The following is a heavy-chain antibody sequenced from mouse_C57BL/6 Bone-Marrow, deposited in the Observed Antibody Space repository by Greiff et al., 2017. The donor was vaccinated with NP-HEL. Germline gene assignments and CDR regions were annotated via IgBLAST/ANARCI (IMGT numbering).Heavy chain of an antibody. Sequence: EVKVVESGGGLVKPGGSLKLSCAASGFTFSDYGMHWVRQAPEKGLEWVAYISSGSSTIYYADTVKGRFTISRDNAKNTLFLQMTSLRSEDTAMYYCARHYYGLDYWGQGTTLTVSS. CDR2: ISSGSSTI. CDR1: GFTFSDYG. CDR3: ARHYYGLDY. D-gene: IGHD1-2*01. V-gene: IGHV5-17*01. J-gene: IGHJ2*01.